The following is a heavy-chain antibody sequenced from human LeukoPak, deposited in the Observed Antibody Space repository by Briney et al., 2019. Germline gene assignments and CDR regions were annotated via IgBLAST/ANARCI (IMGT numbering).Heavy chain of an antibody. CDR2: MNPNSGNT. CDR3: ARGGYYYGSGSYADGDY. CDR1: GYTFTSYD. D-gene: IGHD3-10*01. J-gene: IGHJ4*02. Sequence: ASVKVSCKASGYTFTSYDINWVRQATGQGLEWMGWMNPNSGNTGYAQKFQGKVTMTRNTSISTAYMELSSLRSEDTAVYYCARGGYYYGSGSYADGDYWGQGTLVTVSS. V-gene: IGHV1-8*01.